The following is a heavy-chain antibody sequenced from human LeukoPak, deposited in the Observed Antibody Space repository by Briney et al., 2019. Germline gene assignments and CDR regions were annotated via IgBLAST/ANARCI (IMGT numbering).Heavy chain of an antibody. CDR2: MNPNSGNT. J-gene: IGHJ4*02. CDR3: ARGPYYDYVWVRYFDY. Sequence: ASVKVSCKASGYTFTSYDVNWVRQATGQGLEWMGWMNPNSGNTGLAQKFQGRVTLTRDTSLSTAYMELSNLRSDDTAVYYCARGPYYDYVWVRYFDYWGQGTLVTVSS. CDR1: GYTFTSYD. D-gene: IGHD3-16*01. V-gene: IGHV1-8*01.